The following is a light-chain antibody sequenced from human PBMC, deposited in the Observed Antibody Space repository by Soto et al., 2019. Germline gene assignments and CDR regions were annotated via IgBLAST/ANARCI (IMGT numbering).Light chain of an antibody. CDR3: QQNGNSLFT. J-gene: IGKJ3*01. Sequence: EIVLTQSPGTLSLSTGERATLSCRASQSVSSYLAWYQQKPGQAPRLLIYGASSRATGIPDRFSGSGSGTDFALTISRLKLEDFAVYYCQQNGNSLFTFGPGTKVDI. CDR2: GAS. CDR1: QSVSSY. V-gene: IGKV3-20*01.